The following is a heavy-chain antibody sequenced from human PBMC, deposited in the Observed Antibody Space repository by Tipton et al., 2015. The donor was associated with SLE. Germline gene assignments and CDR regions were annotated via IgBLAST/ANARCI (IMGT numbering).Heavy chain of an antibody. CDR2: ISAYNGNT. D-gene: IGHD2-2*01. V-gene: IGHV1-18*01. CDR1: GYTFTSYG. Sequence: QVQLVQSGAEVKKPGASVKVSCKASGYTFTSYGISWVRQAPGQGLEWMGWISAYNGNTSYAQKLQGRVTMTTDTSTSTAYMELRCLRSDATAVYYCARAIVVVPGHYYMDVWGKGTTVTISS. J-gene: IGHJ6*03. CDR3: ARAIVVVPGHYYMDV.